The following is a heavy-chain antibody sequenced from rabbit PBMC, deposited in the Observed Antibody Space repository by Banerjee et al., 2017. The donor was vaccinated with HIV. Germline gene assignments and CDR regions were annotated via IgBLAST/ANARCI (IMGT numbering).Heavy chain of an antibody. V-gene: IGHV1S40*01. CDR3: ARGDYGDYGHFNL. J-gene: IGHJ4*01. CDR1: GFSFSSSYW. D-gene: IGHD2-1*01. CDR2: IYNGDGST. Sequence: QSLEESGGDLVKPGASLTLTCTASGFSFSSSYWICWVRQAPGKGLEWIACIYNGDGSTYYASWAKGRFTISKTSSTTVTLQMTSLTAADTATYFCARGDYGDYGHFNLWGPGTLVTVS.